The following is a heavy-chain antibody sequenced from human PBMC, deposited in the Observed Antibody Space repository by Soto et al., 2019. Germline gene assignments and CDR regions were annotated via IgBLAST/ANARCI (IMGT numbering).Heavy chain of an antibody. Sequence: EVQLVESGGGLVQPGGSLRLSCAASGLTVSSNYMSWVRQAPGKGLEWVSVIYTSGNTHYADSVKGRFTISRDNSKNTLYVQMNSLRAEDTAVYYCARDSSSWYSPSWYFDLWGRGTLVTVSS. V-gene: IGHV3-66*01. D-gene: IGHD6-13*01. J-gene: IGHJ2*01. CDR2: IYTSGNT. CDR1: GLTVSSNY. CDR3: ARDSSSWYSPSWYFDL.